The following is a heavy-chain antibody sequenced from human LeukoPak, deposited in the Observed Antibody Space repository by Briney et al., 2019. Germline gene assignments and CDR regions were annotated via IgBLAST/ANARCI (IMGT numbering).Heavy chain of an antibody. CDR2: ISSSGSTI. CDR3: TTDEGAYGDYVRH. J-gene: IGHJ4*02. CDR1: GFTFSSYE. V-gene: IGHV3-48*03. Sequence: PGGSLRLSCAASGFTFSSYEMNWVRQAPGKGLEWVSYISSSGSTIYYADSVKGRFTISRDNAKNSLYLQMNSLRAEDTALYYCTTDEGAYGDYVRHWGQGTLVTVSS. D-gene: IGHD4-17*01.